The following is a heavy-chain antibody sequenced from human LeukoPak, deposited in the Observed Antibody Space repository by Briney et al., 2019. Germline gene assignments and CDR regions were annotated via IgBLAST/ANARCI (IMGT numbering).Heavy chain of an antibody. CDR1: GYTFTSYD. Sequence: GASVKVSCKASGYTFTSYDINWVRQATGQGLEWMGWMNPNSGNTGYAQKFQGRVTMTRNTSISTAYMELSSLRSEDTAVYYCARLEGYCSGGSCYSDWFDPWGQGTLVTVSS. J-gene: IGHJ5*02. CDR2: MNPNSGNT. CDR3: ARLEGYCSGGSCYSDWFDP. V-gene: IGHV1-8*01. D-gene: IGHD2-15*01.